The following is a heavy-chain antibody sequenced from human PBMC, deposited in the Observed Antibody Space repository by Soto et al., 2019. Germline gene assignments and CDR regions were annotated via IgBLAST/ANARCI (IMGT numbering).Heavy chain of an antibody. J-gene: IGHJ4*02. D-gene: IGHD3-10*01. CDR2: IFSGGES. CDR1: GFTVSSTY. V-gene: IGHV3-53*01. Sequence: LRLSCAASGFTVSSTYMSWVRQAPGKGLEWVSIIFSGGESFYADSVKGRFTISRDSSDNTVYLQMNSLKAEDTAVYYCARGGIGMVRTFDHWGQGTLVTVSS. CDR3: ARGGIGMVRTFDH.